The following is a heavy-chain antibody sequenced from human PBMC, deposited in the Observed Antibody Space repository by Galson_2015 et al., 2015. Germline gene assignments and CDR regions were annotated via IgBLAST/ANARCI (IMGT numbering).Heavy chain of an antibody. CDR1: GYTFTSYY. J-gene: IGHJ4*02. CDR2: IIPIFGTA. Sequence: SVKVSCKASGYTFTSYYMHWVRQAPGQGLEWMGGIIPIFGTANYAQKFQGRVTITADESTSTAYMELSSLRSEDTAVYYCAREVGTTSHYFDYWGQGTLVTVSS. D-gene: IGHD1/OR15-1a*01. CDR3: AREVGTTSHYFDY. V-gene: IGHV1-69*13.